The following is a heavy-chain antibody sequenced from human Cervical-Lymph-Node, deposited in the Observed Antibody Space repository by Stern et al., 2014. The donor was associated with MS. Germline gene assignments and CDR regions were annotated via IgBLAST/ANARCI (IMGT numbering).Heavy chain of an antibody. Sequence: QSGAEVKKPGASMTISCKTSGYNFIDHAIHWVRQAPGQRLEWMGWINGGPGTTKYSQKFQGRVSFTRDKAASAAYMDLSSLSPDDTAVYYCARQPDYSDFLDFWGQGTLVTVSS. CDR3: ARQPDYSDFLDF. J-gene: IGHJ4*02. CDR2: INGGPGTT. CDR1: GYNFIDHA. D-gene: IGHD4-11*01. V-gene: IGHV1-3*01.